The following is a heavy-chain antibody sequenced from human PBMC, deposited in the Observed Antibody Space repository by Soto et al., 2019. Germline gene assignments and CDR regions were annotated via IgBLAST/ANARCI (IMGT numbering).Heavy chain of an antibody. D-gene: IGHD6-25*01. CDR1: GYTFTTYF. CDR3: AREWQRGTDY. CDR2: IFPGSGGT. J-gene: IGHJ4*02. V-gene: IGHV1-2*02. Sequence: QVRLVQSGAEWVKPGASVKVSCKASGYTFTTYFLHWVRQAPGQGLEWLGWIFPGSGGTNYAKNFQGRVTMPRNTSINKAYMELSRRTSVDTAVYYCAREWQRGTDYWGQGAMITVSS.